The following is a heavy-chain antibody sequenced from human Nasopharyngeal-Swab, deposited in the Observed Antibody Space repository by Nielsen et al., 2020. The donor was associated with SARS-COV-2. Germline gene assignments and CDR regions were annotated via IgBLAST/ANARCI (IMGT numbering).Heavy chain of an antibody. CDR1: GFTFNTYN. CDR2: ISSSSRYI. J-gene: IGHJ6*02. D-gene: IGHD3-3*01. CDR3: ARDFGLNYDTYAMDV. V-gene: IGHV3-21*01. Sequence: GGSLRLSCAASGFTFNTYNMNWVRQAPGGGLEWVSSISSSSRYIYYADSLKGRFTISRDNTKNSLYLQMNSLRAEDTAVYYCARDFGLNYDTYAMDVWGQGTTGTVSS.